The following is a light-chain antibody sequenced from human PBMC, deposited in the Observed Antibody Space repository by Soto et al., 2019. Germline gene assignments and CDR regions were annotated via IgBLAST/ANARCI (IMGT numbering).Light chain of an antibody. Sequence: QSVLTQPPSVSAAPGQKVTISCSGSSSNIGDNYVSWYQQLPGTAPKLVISDVNNRPSGVSNRFSGAKSGNTASLTISGLQAEDEAHYYCSSYTSSSTHVFGSGTKVTVL. J-gene: IGLJ1*01. CDR1: SSNIGDNY. CDR3: SSYTSSSTHV. V-gene: IGLV1-51*01. CDR2: DVN.